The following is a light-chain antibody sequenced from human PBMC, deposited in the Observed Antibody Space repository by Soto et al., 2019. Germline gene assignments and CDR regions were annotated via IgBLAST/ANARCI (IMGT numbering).Light chain of an antibody. CDR2: SNN. Sequence: QSVLTQPPSASGTPGQRVTISCSGSSSNIGTNTVNWYQHLPGTAPKLLIYSNNQRPSGVPDRFSGSKSATSASLAISGLHSEDEADYYCASWDDSLNGPVFGGGTKLTVL. CDR1: SSNIGTNT. J-gene: IGLJ2*01. CDR3: ASWDDSLNGPV. V-gene: IGLV1-44*01.